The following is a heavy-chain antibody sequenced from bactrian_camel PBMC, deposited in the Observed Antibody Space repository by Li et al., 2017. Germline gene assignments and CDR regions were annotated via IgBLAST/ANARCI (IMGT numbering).Heavy chain of an antibody. V-gene: IGHV3S40*01. Sequence: DVQLVESGGGSVQAGGSLRLSCAASGYTYSDYCMGWFRQIPGKEREGVAALFTGSGRTAYADSVKGRFTISRDMSKNTIDLQMNSLKPEDTAMYYCAAGSGVILPLDSKEYGLWGQGTQVTVS. D-gene: IGHD2*01. J-gene: IGHJ4*01. CDR3: AAGSGVILPLDSKEYGL. CDR1: GYTYSDYC. CDR2: LFTGSGRT.